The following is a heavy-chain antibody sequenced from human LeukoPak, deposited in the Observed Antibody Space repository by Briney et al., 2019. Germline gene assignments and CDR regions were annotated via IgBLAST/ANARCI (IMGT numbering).Heavy chain of an antibody. J-gene: IGHJ3*02. CDR2: IYYSGST. V-gene: IGHV4-59*08. CDR1: GGSISSHY. CDR3: ARHGDYYYDSSGYSYDAFDI. Sequence: SETLSLTCTVSGGSISSHYWSWIRQPPGKGLEWIGYIYYSGSTNYNPSLKSRVTISVDTSKNQFSLKLSSVTAADTAVYYCARHGDYYYDSSGYSYDAFDIWGQGTMVTVSS. D-gene: IGHD3-22*01.